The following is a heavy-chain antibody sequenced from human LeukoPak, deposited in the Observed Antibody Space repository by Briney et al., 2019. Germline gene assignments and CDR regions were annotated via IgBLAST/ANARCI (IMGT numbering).Heavy chain of an antibody. CDR2: IYHSGST. Sequence: PSETLSLTCTVSGYSISSGYYLGWIRQPPGKGLEWIGSIYHSGSTYYNPSLKSRVTISVDTSKNQFSLKLSSVTAADTAVYYCARENSGSYREFDYWGQGTLVTVSS. CDR3: ARENSGSYREFDY. V-gene: IGHV4-38-2*02. J-gene: IGHJ4*02. CDR1: GYSISSGYY. D-gene: IGHD1-26*01.